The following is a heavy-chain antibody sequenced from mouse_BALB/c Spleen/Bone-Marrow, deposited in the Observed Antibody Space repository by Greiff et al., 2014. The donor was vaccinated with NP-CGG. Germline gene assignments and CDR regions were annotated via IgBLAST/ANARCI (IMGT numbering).Heavy chain of an antibody. V-gene: IGHV2-6-5*01. D-gene: IGHD4-1*01. CDR1: GFSLTDYG. CDR2: IWGGGIT. Sequence: VQRVESGPGLVAPSQSLSITCTVSGFSLTDYGVSWIRQPPGKGLEWLGVIWGGGITYYNSPLKSRLSISKDNSKSQVCLKMYSLQTDDTAMYYCAKLNWDEGDYWGQGTTLTVSS. J-gene: IGHJ2*01. CDR3: AKLNWDEGDY.